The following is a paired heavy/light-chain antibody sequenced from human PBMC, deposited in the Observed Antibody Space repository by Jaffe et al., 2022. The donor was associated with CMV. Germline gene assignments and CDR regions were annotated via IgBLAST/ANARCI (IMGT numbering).Heavy chain of an antibody. CDR1: GMTYSDYG. D-gene: IGHD4-17*01. CDR2: IWHDGGSR. V-gene: IGHV3-33*01. J-gene: IGHJ2*01. CDR3: ARDLRSSYFDL. Sequence: QVQLVESGGGVVQPGRSLRLSCAASGMTYSDYGMHWFRQAPGKGLEWVAVIWHDGGSRYYADSVKGRFTISRDNSKNTLSLQMNSLRAEDTAVYYCARDLRSSYFDLWGHGILVTVSS.
Light chain of an antibody. Sequence: EIVMTQSPATLSVSPGDRATLSCRASQSISSKLAWYQQKPGQAPRLLIYGASTRATDIPAKFSGSGSGTEFTLTISSLQSEDFAVYYCQQYNNWPPYTFGQGTKLEIK. CDR1: QSISSK. CDR3: QQYNNWPPYT. V-gene: IGKV3-15*01. CDR2: GAS. J-gene: IGKJ2*01.